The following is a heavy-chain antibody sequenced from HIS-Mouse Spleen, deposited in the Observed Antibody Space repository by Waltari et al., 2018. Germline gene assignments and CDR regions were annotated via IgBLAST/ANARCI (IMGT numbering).Heavy chain of an antibody. CDR1: GGSISSSSYY. D-gene: IGHD7-27*01. CDR3: ARQRATGDWYFDL. J-gene: IGHJ2*01. Sequence: QLQLQESGPGLVKPSETLSLTCTVSGGSISSSSYYWGWIRQPPGKGLEWIGSIYYSGSTYYNPSLKSRVTISVDTSKNQFSLKLSSVTAADTAVYYCARQRATGDWYFDLWGRGTLVTVSS. V-gene: IGHV4-39*01. CDR2: IYYSGST.